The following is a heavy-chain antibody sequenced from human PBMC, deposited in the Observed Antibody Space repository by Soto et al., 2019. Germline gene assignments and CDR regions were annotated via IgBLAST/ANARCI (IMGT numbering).Heavy chain of an antibody. Sequence: HPGGSLRLSCAASGFTFSSYGMHWVRQAPGKGLEWVAVISYDGSNKYYADTVKGRFTISRDNSKNTLYLQMNSLRAEDTAVYYCAKEVGSSPYYYYGMDVWGQGTTVTVSS. CDR3: AKEVGSSPYYYYGMDV. J-gene: IGHJ6*02. V-gene: IGHV3-30*18. D-gene: IGHD6-13*01. CDR2: ISYDGSNK. CDR1: GFTFSSYG.